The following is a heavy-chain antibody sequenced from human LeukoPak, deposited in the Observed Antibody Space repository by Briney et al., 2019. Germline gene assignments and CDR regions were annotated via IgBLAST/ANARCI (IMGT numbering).Heavy chain of an antibody. CDR2: INPSGGST. CDR3: ARDNSGDHETNWFDP. J-gene: IGHJ5*02. Sequence: ASVKVSCKASGYTFITYYMHWVRQAPGQGLEWMGGINPSGGSTRYAQKLQGRINMTRVASTSSVYMELSSLRSEDTAVYYCARDNSGDHETNWFDPWGQGTLVTVSS. CDR1: GYTFITYY. V-gene: IGHV1-46*01. D-gene: IGHD4-17*01.